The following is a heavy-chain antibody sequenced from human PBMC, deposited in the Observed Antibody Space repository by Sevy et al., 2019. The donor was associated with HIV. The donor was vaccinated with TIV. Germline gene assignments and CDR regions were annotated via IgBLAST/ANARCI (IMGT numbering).Heavy chain of an antibody. CDR2: ISSSSSYI. D-gene: IGHD2-15*01. CDR3: ARETGVVVAATAHDAFDI. J-gene: IGHJ3*02. CDR1: EFTFSSYS. Sequence: GGSLRLSCAASEFTFSSYSMNWVRQAPGKGLEWVSSISSSSSYIYYADSVKGRFTISRDNAKNSLYLQMNSLRAEDTAVYYCARETGVVVAATAHDAFDIWGQGTMVTVSS. V-gene: IGHV3-21*01.